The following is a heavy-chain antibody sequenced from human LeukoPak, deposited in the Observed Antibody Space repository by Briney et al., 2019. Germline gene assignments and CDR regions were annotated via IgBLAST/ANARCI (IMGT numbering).Heavy chain of an antibody. CDR1: GYTFTGYY. J-gene: IGHJ4*02. CDR3: ARDSRMSGDY. CDR2: IDPNSGGT. D-gene: IGHD2-2*01. V-gene: IGHV1-2*06. Sequence: APVKVSCKTSGYTFTGYYIHWVRQAPGQGLEWLGRIDPNSGGTSYAHNFQGRVTMTRDTSISTAYMDLSSLTSDDTAVYYCARDSRMSGDYSGLGTLVTVSS.